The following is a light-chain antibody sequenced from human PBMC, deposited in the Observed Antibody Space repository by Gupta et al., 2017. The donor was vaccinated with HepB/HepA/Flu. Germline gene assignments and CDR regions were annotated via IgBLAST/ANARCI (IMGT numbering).Light chain of an antibody. Sequence: QSVLTQSPSLSGTPGQRVTISCSGSSSNVGSKSVNWYQQLPGRAPKLLIYYNDERPSGVPDRFSGSKSDTSASLAISGLQSEDEADYYCAAWDESLNGVVFGGGTKLTVL. J-gene: IGLJ2*01. V-gene: IGLV1-44*01. CDR3: AAWDESLNGVV. CDR1: SSNVGSKS. CDR2: YND.